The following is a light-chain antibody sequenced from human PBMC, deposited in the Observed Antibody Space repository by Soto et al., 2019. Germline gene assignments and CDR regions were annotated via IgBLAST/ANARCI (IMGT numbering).Light chain of an antibody. CDR2: YDS. J-gene: IGLJ2*01. V-gene: IGLV3-21*01. CDR3: QVWDTHSDQVV. CDR1: NIGAKT. Sequence: SYELTQPPSVSVAPGKTASLTCGGDNIGAKTVHWYQQKPGQAPVLVISYDSDRPSGITERFSGSNSGNPATLTISRVEAGDEADYYCQVWDTHSDQVVFGGGTKLTAL.